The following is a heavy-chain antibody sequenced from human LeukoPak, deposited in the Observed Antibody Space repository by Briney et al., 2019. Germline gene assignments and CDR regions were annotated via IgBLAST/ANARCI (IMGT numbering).Heavy chain of an antibody. CDR3: AKGGIATAGLFDY. Sequence: GGSLRLSCAASGFTFSSYGMHWVRQAPGKGLEWVAFIRYDGSNKYYADSVKGRFTISRDNSKNTLYLQMNSLRAEDTAVYYCAKGGIATAGLFDYWGQGTLVTVSS. D-gene: IGHD6-13*01. V-gene: IGHV3-30*02. J-gene: IGHJ4*02. CDR1: GFTFSSYG. CDR2: IRYDGSNK.